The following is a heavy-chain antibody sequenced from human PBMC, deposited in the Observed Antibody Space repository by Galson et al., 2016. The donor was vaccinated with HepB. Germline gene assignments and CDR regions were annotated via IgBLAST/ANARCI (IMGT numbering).Heavy chain of an antibody. V-gene: IGHV4-4*07. CDR1: GDSISSHY. Sequence: SETLSLTCTVSGDSISSHYWSWIRQPAGKGLEWIGRIYTSGSTHYNPSLKSRVTMSVDTSKNQFSLKLTSVTAADTAVYYCARVSAGTYFDYWGQGTLGTVSS. D-gene: IGHD1-14*01. CDR3: ARVSAGTYFDY. J-gene: IGHJ4*02. CDR2: IYTSGST.